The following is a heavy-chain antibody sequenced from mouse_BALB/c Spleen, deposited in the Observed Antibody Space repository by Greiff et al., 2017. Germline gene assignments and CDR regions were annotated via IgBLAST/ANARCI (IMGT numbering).Heavy chain of an antibody. CDR3: ARGITTVVADYFDY. CDR2: IYPGDGDT. D-gene: IGHD1-1*01. V-gene: IGHV1-80*01. J-gene: IGHJ2*01. Sequence: QVQLQQSGAELVRPGSSVKISCKASGFAFSSYWMNWVKQRPGQGLEWIGQIYPGDGDTNYNGKFKGKATLTADKSSSTAYMQLSSLTSEDSAVYFCARGITTVVADYFDYWGQGTTLTVSS. CDR1: GFAFSSYW.